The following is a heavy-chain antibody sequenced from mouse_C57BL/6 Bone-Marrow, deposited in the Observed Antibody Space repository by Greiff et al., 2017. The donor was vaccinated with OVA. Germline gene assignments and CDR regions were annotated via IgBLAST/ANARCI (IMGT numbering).Heavy chain of an antibody. J-gene: IGHJ2*01. Sequence: QVQLKQSGPELVKPGASVKISCKASGYAFSSSWMNWVKQRPGKGLEWIGRIYPGDGDTNYNGKFKGKATLTADKSSSTAYMQLSSLTSEDSAVYFCARFYYGSSYVGSFDYWGQGTTLTVSS. CDR1: GYAFSSSW. V-gene: IGHV1-82*01. CDR3: ARFYYGSSYVGSFDY. D-gene: IGHD1-1*01. CDR2: IYPGDGDT.